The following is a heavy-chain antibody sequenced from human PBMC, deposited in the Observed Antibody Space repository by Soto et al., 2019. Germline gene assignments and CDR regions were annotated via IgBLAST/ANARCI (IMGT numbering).Heavy chain of an antibody. Sequence: LRLSCAASGFTVSGNYMTWVRQAPGKGLEPVSIIYNSGNTHYADSVKGRFTISRDTSKTTLFLQMHSLRAEDTAVYYCASRRGFSYGPPDYWGQGTLVTVYS. CDR3: ASRRGFSYGPPDY. CDR2: IYNSGNT. CDR1: GFTVSGNY. J-gene: IGHJ4*02. V-gene: IGHV3-53*01. D-gene: IGHD5-18*01.